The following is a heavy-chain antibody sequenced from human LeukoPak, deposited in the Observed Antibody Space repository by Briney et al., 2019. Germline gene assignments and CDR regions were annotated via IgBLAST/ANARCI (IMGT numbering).Heavy chain of an antibody. CDR2: INPNGGGT. D-gene: IGHD3-10*01. CDR1: GYTLTDYY. CDR3: ARDLHYYGSGSYYNMDRFSRNYYYYMDV. Sequence: GASVKVSCKASGYTLTDYYIHWVRQAPGQGLEWMGWINPNGGGTKYVQKFQGRVTMTRDTSISTAYMELSRLRSDDTAVYYCARDLHYYGSGSYYNMDRFSRNYYYYMDVWGKGTTVTVSS. J-gene: IGHJ6*03. V-gene: IGHV1-2*02.